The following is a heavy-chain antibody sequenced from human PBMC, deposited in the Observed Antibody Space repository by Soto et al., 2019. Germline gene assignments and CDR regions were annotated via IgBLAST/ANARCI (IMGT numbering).Heavy chain of an antibody. CDR1: GYTFTGYY. V-gene: IGHV1-2*04. CDR3: ARGPQLARYNWFDP. D-gene: IGHD6-13*01. J-gene: IGHJ5*02. CDR2: INPNSGGT. Sequence: GASVKVSCKASGYTFTGYYMHWVRQAPGQGLEWMGWINPNSGGTNYAQKFQGWVAMTRDTSISTAYMELSRLRSDDTAVYYCARGPQLARYNWFDPWGQGTLVTVSS.